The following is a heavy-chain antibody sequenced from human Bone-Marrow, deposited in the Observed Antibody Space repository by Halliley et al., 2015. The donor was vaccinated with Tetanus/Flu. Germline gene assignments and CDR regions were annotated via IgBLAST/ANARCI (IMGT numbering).Heavy chain of an antibody. D-gene: IGHD3-22*01. J-gene: IGHJ4*02. Sequence: SLRLSCVVTGFDFRRYWMHWVRQVPGKGLVWVARINGVGTVTSYADSVNGRFTVSRDNAENSLYLQMNSLRPEDTAVYSCAREAGGAAVVAGHWGQGTLVSVST. CDR3: AREAGGAAVVAGH. CDR1: GFDFRRYW. CDR2: INGVGTVT. V-gene: IGHV3-74*03.